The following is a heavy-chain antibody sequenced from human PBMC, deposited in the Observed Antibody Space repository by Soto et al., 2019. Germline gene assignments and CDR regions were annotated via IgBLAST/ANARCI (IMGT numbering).Heavy chain of an antibody. CDR1: GFGFSFYA. D-gene: IGHD1-20*01. CDR2: ISSSSNYI. CDR3: VRDQGIKLTA. Sequence: PGGSLRLSCEASGFGFSFYAMNWVRQAPGKGLEWVSSISSSSNYIYYADSVRGRFTVSRDNAKNSLYLQMDSLRGEDTAVYYCVRDQGIKLTAWGQGTLVTVSS. J-gene: IGHJ4*02. V-gene: IGHV3-21*01.